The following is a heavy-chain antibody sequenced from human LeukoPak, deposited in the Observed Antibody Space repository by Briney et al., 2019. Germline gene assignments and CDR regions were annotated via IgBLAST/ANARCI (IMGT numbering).Heavy chain of an antibody. J-gene: IGHJ4*02. D-gene: IGHD5-18*01. Sequence: SETLSLTCTVSGGSFRSYYWTWIRQSPEKGLEWIGHIYYSGNPTYNPSLKSRFTISVDPSKNQVSLKVNSVTTADTAVYYCASQRGYAYGFDYWGQGTQVTVSS. CDR3: ASQRGYAYGFDY. CDR2: IYYSGNP. V-gene: IGHV4-59*01. CDR1: GGSFRSYY.